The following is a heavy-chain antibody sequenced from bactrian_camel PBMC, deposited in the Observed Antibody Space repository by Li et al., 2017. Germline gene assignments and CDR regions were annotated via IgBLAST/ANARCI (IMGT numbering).Heavy chain of an antibody. D-gene: IGHD6*01. V-gene: IGHV3S40*01. CDR1: RSSSTTYC. CDR3: AADARSPWYCSSDYTPGDYNY. J-gene: IGHJ4*01. CDR2: IYTNGRAT. Sequence: VQLVESGGGSVQVGGSLTLSCTSSRSSSTTYCMGWFRQTPGKDHEGVAAIYTNGRATWYADSVKGRFTISKDKNTVSLQMNDVKPEDAATYYCAADARSPWYCSSDYTPGDYNYWGQGTQVTVS.